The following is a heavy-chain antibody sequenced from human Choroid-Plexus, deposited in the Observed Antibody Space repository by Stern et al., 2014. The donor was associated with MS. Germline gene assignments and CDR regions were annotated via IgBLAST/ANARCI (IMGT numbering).Heavy chain of an antibody. CDR3: AKDRQYLTYFFDH. CDR2: VSYDGSNK. Sequence: VKLEESGGGVVKPGRPLRLSCVASGFTFGSCAMPWVRQVPGKGLAWVAVVSYDGSNKYYADSVKGRFTISRYNSQNTLYMQMSILRPEDTAVYYCAKDRQYLTYFFDHWGQGSLVTVSS. J-gene: IGHJ5*02. D-gene: IGHD2/OR15-2a*01. CDR1: GFTFGSCA. V-gene: IGHV3-30*18.